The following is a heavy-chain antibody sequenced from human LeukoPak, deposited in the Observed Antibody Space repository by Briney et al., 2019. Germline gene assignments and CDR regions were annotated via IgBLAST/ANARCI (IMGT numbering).Heavy chain of an antibody. D-gene: IGHD3-22*01. CDR1: GFTFSSYA. CDR2: ISYDGSNK. V-gene: IGHV3-30*04. J-gene: IGHJ4*02. Sequence: GGSLRLSCAASGFTFSSYAMHWVRQAPGKGLEWVAVISYDGSNKYYADSVKGRFTISRDNSKNTLYLQMNSLRAEDTAVYYCARTAEYYDSSGYPDYWGRGTLVTVSS. CDR3: ARTAEYYDSSGYPDY.